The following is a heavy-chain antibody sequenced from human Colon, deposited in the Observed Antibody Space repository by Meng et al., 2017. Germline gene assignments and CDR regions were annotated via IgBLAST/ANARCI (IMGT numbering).Heavy chain of an antibody. J-gene: IGHJ4*02. CDR2: IYYGGSA. Sequence: QVQLQQSGPGLVPPSQTLSPPGPVSGASITRGGYHWSWVRQRPGRGREWVGHIYYGGSAFYDPALRSRLTMSTDRSANQFSLRVTSVTAADTATYFCARGLKGSLEFWGQGALVTVSS. CDR3: ARGLKGSLEF. D-gene: IGHD3-10*01. CDR1: GASITRGGYH. V-gene: IGHV4-31*03.